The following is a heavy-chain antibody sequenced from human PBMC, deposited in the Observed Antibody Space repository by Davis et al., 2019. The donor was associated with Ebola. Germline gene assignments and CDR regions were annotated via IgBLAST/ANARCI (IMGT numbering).Heavy chain of an antibody. V-gene: IGHV3-73*01. D-gene: IGHD6-13*01. CDR2: IRSKANSYAT. CDR1: GFTFSGSA. Sequence: PGGSLRLSCAASGFTFSGSAMHWVRQASGKGLEWVGRIRSKANSYATAYAASVKGRFTISRDDSKNTAYLQMNSLKTEDTAVYYCTSGYSSSHQGFNDYWGQGTLVTVSS. J-gene: IGHJ4*02. CDR3: TSGYSSSHQGFNDY.